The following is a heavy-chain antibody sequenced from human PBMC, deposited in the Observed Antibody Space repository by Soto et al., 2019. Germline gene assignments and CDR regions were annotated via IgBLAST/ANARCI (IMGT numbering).Heavy chain of an antibody. CDR2: ISYDGSNK. D-gene: IGHD3-3*01. CDR3: ARGPYYDFWSGYYTPYYYYGMDV. J-gene: IGHJ6*02. V-gene: IGHV3-30*03. CDR1: GFTFSSYG. Sequence: PGGSLRLSCAASGFTFSSYGMHWVRQAPGKGLEWVAVISYDGSNKYYADSVKGRFTISRDNSKNTLYLQMNSLRAEDTAVYYCARGPYYDFWSGYYTPYYYYGMDVWGQGTTVTVSS.